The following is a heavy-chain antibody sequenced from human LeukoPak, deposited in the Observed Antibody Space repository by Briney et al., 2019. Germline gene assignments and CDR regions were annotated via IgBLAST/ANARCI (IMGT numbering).Heavy chain of an antibody. CDR3: ARTGDRYYYYYGMDV. Sequence: PSETLSLTCPVSGGSASSGGYYCSWIRQHPGKGLEWIGYIYYSGSTYYNPSLKSRVTISVDTSKNQFSLKLSSVTAADTAVYYCARTGDRYYYYYGMDVWGQGTTVTVSS. D-gene: IGHD1-14*01. V-gene: IGHV4-31*03. CDR1: GGSASSGGYY. J-gene: IGHJ6*02. CDR2: IYYSGST.